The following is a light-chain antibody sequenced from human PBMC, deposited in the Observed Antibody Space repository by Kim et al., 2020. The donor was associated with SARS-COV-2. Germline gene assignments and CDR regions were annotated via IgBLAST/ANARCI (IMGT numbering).Light chain of an antibody. CDR3: NSRESGVNHVV. CDR2: EKN. Sequence: ALGQQVRITCQGDSRRSNYASRYQQKPGQAPVLVIYEKNNRPSGIPDRFSGSSSGNTASLTITGAQAEDEADYYCNSRESGVNHVVFGGGTQLTVL. V-gene: IGLV3-19*01. J-gene: IGLJ3*02. CDR1: SRRSNY.